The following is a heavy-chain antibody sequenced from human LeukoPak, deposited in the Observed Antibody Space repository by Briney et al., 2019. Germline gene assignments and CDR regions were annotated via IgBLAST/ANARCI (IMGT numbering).Heavy chain of an antibody. Sequence: GGSLRLSCAASGFTFSSYSMNWVRQAPGKGLEWVSSISSRSSYIYYADSVKGRFTISRDNAKNSLYLQMNSLRAEDTAVYYCAGRPSGEGLAPLDYWGQGALVTVSS. D-gene: IGHD1-14*01. CDR1: GFTFSSYS. CDR2: ISSRSSYI. J-gene: IGHJ4*02. V-gene: IGHV3-21*04. CDR3: AGRPSGEGLAPLDY.